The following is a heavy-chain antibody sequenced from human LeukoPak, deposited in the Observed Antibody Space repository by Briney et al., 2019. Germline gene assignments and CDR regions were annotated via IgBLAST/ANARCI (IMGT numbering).Heavy chain of an antibody. J-gene: IGHJ6*02. Sequence: SETLSLTCAVYGGSFSGYYWSWIRQPPGKGLEWIGEINHSVSTNYNPSLKSRVTISVDTSKNQFSLKRSSVSAADTAVYYCARGPDSSGWYVWGQGTTVTVSS. V-gene: IGHV4-34*01. D-gene: IGHD6-19*01. CDR2: INHSVST. CDR3: ARGPDSSGWYV. CDR1: GGSFSGYY.